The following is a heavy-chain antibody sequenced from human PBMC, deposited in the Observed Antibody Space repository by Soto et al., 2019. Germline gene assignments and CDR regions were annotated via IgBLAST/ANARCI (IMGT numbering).Heavy chain of an antibody. V-gene: IGHV4-39*01. Sequence: SETLSLTCTVSGGSISSSSYYWGWIRQPPGKGLEWIGSIYYSGSTYYNPSLKSRVTISVDTSKNPFSLKLSSVTAADTAVYYCARQGRIAARRVGLGWFDPWGQGTLVTVSS. CDR3: ARQGRIAARRVGLGWFDP. J-gene: IGHJ5*02. D-gene: IGHD6-6*01. CDR1: GGSISSSSYY. CDR2: IYYSGST.